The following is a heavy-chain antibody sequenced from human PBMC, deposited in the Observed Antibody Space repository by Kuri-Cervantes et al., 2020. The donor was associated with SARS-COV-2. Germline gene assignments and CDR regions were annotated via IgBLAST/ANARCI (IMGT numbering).Heavy chain of an antibody. D-gene: IGHD3-3*01. Sequence: SVKVSCKASGGTFSSYAISWVRQAPGQGLEWMGGIIPIFGTANYAQKFQGRVMITADESTSTAYMELSSLRSEDTAVYYCARDCEKGYDFWSGYYTYYYYGMDVWGQGTTVTVSS. V-gene: IGHV1-69*13. CDR3: ARDCEKGYDFWSGYYTYYYYGMDV. CDR1: GGTFSSYA. J-gene: IGHJ6*02. CDR2: IIPIFGTA.